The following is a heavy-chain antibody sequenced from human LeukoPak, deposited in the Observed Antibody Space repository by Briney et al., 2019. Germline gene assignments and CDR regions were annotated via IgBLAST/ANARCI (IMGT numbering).Heavy chain of an antibody. CDR2: IYYSGST. CDR3: ARHNGVIRQRGYNWFDP. J-gene: IGHJ5*02. V-gene: IGHV4-39*01. Sequence: SETLSLTCTVSGGSISSNSYYWVWIRQPPGQGLEWIGSIYYSGSTYYNPSLKSRVPIPVDTSKNQFSLKLSSVTAADTAVYYCARHNGVIRQRGYNWFDPWGQGTLVTVSS. CDR1: GGSISSNSYY. D-gene: IGHD3-22*01.